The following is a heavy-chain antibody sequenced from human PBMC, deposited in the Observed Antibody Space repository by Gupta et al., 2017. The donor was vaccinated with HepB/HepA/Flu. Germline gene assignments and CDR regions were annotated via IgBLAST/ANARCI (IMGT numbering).Heavy chain of an antibody. CDR3: VKHCGSINCYEY. J-gene: IGHJ4*02. V-gene: IGHV3-23*01. Sequence: GRFTISRDNSKNTLYLQMNSLRAEDTAVYYCVKHCGSINCYEYWGQGTLVTVSS. D-gene: IGHD2-2*01.